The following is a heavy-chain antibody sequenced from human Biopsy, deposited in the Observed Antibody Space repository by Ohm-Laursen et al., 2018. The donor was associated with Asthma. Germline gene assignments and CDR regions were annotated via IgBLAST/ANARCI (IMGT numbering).Heavy chain of an antibody. CDR2: LSYDGSSI. D-gene: IGHD6-19*01. CDR1: RFTYE. J-gene: IGHJ4*02. Sequence: SLRLSCAASRFTYEMHWVRQAPGKGLEWVAVLSYDGSSIYYADSVKGRFTISRDNSKNTLSLQMNSLTAEDTAVYYCAREGVAGTHIEDWGQGTLVTVSS. V-gene: IGHV3-30-3*01. CDR3: AREGVAGTHIED.